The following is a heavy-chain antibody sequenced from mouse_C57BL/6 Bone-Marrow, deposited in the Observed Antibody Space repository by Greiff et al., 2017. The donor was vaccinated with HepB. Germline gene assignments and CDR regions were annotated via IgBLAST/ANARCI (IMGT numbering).Heavy chain of an antibody. V-gene: IGHV1-81*01. J-gene: IGHJ4*01. D-gene: IGHD1-1*01. Sequence: VQVVESGAELARPGASVKLSCKASGYTFTSYGMSWVKQRTGQGLEWIGEIYPRSGNTYYNEKFKGKATLTADKSSSTAYMELRSLTSEDSAVYFCARGRDYYGTSYAMDYWGQGTSVTVSS. CDR1: GYTFTSYG. CDR3: ARGRDYYGTSYAMDY. CDR2: IYPRSGNT.